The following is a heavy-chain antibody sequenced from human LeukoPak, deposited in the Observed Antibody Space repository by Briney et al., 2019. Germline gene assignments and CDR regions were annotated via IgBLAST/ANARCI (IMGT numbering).Heavy chain of an antibody. D-gene: IGHD4-17*01. V-gene: IGHV3-21*01. Sequence: PGGSLRLSCAASGFTFSNYNMNWVRQAPGKGLEWVSSISSSSNYISYADSVKGRFTISRDNAKNSLYLQMNSLRAEDTAVYYCARDTVTTWGNWFDPWGQGTLVTVSS. CDR1: GFTFSNYN. CDR2: ISSSSNYI. J-gene: IGHJ5*02. CDR3: ARDTVTTWGNWFDP.